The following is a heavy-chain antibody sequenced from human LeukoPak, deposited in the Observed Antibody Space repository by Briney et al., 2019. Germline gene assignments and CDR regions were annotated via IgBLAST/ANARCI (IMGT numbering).Heavy chain of an antibody. CDR2: IYTSGIT. CDR3: ARDSTSSRAPDY. J-gene: IGHJ4*02. D-gene: IGHD2-2*01. Sequence: PSETLSLTCTVSGGSIGSYLWSWIRQPAGKGLEWIGRIYTSGITNYNPSLQSRVTMSLDTSKNQFSLNLSSVTAADTAVYYCARDSTSSRAPDYWGQGTLVTVSS. V-gene: IGHV4-4*07. CDR1: GGSIGSYL.